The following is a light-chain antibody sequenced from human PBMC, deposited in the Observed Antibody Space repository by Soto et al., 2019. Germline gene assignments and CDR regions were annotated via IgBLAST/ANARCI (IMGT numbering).Light chain of an antibody. J-gene: IGKJ4*01. CDR1: QSVSSK. V-gene: IGKV3-15*01. Sequence: EIVMTQSPATLSVSPGERATLSCRASQSVSSKLAWYQQKPGQAPRLLIHGASTRATGIPARFSGSGSGTEFTLTISSLQSEDFAVYYCQQYNDWVTFGGGTKVEIK. CDR3: QQYNDWVT. CDR2: GAS.